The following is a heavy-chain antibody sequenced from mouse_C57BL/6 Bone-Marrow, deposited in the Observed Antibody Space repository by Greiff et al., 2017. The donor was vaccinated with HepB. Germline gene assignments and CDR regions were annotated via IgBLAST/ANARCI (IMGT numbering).Heavy chain of an antibody. V-gene: IGHV3-6*01. Sequence: EVQLQQSGPGLVKPSQSLSLTCSVTGYSITSGYYWNWIRQFPGNKLEWMGYISYDGSNNYNPSLKNRISITRDTSKNQFFLKLNSVTTEDTATYYCARRGYYGTFYWYFDVWGTGTTVTVSS. CDR1: GYSITSGYY. CDR3: ARRGYYGTFYWYFDV. CDR2: ISYDGSN. J-gene: IGHJ1*03. D-gene: IGHD2-1*01.